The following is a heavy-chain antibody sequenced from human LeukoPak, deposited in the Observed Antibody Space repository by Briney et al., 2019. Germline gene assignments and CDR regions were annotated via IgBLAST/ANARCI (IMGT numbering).Heavy chain of an antibody. CDR2: IYPSDSET. D-gene: IGHD5-18*01. V-gene: IGHV5-51*01. CDR1: GYRFTNYW. Sequence: GESLKISCKGSGYRFTNYWIGWVRQMPGKGLEWMGIIYPSDSETRYSPSFQGQVTISADKSISTAYLQWSSLKASDTAMYYCARKEGTAMVTDDAFDIWGQGTMVTVSS. J-gene: IGHJ3*02. CDR3: ARKEGTAMVTDDAFDI.